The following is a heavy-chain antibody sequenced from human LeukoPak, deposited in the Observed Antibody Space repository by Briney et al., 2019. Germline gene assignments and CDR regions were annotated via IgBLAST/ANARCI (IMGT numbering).Heavy chain of an antibody. CDR1: GFTFSSFW. CDR3: ARFWNYGMDV. J-gene: IGHJ6*02. Sequence: GGSLILSCAASGFTFSSFWMHWVRQAPGKGLVWVSRISSDGSSTMYADSVKGRFTISRGNAKNTLYLQMNSLRVEDTAVYYCARFWNYGMDVWGQGTTVTVSS. CDR2: ISSDGSST. D-gene: IGHD1-1*01. V-gene: IGHV3-74*03.